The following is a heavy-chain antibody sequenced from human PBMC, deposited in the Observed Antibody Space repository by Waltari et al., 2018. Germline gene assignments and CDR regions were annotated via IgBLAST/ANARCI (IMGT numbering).Heavy chain of an antibody. V-gene: IGHV1-69*09. CDR3: ARDAAASGAFDI. Sequence: QVQLVQSGAEVKKPGSSVKVSCKASGGTFSSYAISWVRQAPGQGLEWMGRIIPILGIANYAQKFQGRVTITADKSTSTAYMELSSLRSEDTAVYYCARDAAASGAFDIWGQGTMVTVSS. J-gene: IGHJ3*02. D-gene: IGHD6-13*01. CDR1: GGTFSSYA. CDR2: IIPILGIA.